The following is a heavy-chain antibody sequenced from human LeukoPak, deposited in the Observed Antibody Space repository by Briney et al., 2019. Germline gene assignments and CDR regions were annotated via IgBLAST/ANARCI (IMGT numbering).Heavy chain of an antibody. D-gene: IGHD3-3*01. V-gene: IGHV3-23*01. CDR2: ISGSGTST. CDR3: AKDGVDYDFWSGYFYVDY. CDR1: GFTFNNFP. Sequence: GGSLRLSCAASGFTFNNFPMAWVRQAPRKGLEWVSAISGSGTSTYYADSVKGRFTISRDNSKNTLYVQMNRLRAEDTAVYYCAKDGVDYDFWSGYFYVDYWGQGILVTVSS. J-gene: IGHJ4*02.